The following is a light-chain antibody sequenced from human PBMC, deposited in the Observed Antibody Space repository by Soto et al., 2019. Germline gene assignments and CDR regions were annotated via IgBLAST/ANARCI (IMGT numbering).Light chain of an antibody. V-gene: IGKV3-20*01. CDR3: QQYDTSYT. J-gene: IGKJ2*01. CDR1: EAIGYNY. CDR2: DAS. Sequence: EVVLTQFPGTLSLSPGERATLSCRASEAIGYNYLAWYRQQSGLAPTLLIYDASTRAPGIPDRFSGSGSGTDFTLTISRLELGDFAVYYCQQYDTSYTFGPGTRLEI.